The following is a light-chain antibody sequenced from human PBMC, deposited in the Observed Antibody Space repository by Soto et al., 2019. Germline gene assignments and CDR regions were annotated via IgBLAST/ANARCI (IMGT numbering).Light chain of an antibody. CDR1: QSVSSSY. CDR3: QQYGSSGT. V-gene: IGKV3-20*01. J-gene: IGKJ1*01. Sequence: EIGMTQSPATLSLSPGERATLSCRASQSVSSSYLAWYQQKPGQAPRLLIYGASNRATGIPDRFSGSGSGTDFTLTISRLEPEDFAVYYCQQYGSSGTFGQGTKVDIK. CDR2: GAS.